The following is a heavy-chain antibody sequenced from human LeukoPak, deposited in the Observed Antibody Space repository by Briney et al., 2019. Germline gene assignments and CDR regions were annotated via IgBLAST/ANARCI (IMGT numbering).Heavy chain of an antibody. CDR3: ARPSNEGQWLVGQGVDY. V-gene: IGHV3-21*01. J-gene: IGHJ4*02. Sequence: GGSLRLSCAASGFIFSSYEMNWVRQAPGKGLEWVSSISSSSSYIYYADSVKGRFTISRDNAKKSMYLEMNSLRAEDTAVYYCARPSNEGQWLVGQGVDYWDQGTLVTVSS. CDR1: GFIFSSYE. CDR2: ISSSSSYI. D-gene: IGHD6-19*01.